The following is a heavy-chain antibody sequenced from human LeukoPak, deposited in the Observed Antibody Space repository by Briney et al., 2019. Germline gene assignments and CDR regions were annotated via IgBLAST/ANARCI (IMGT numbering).Heavy chain of an antibody. CDR2: IWYDGTNK. V-gene: IGHV3-33*06. Sequence: GGSLRLSCAVSGFTLSNYGMHWVRQAPGRGLEWVAVIWYDGTNKYYADSVRGRFTISRDSSKNTLYLQMNSLRAEDTAVYYCAKGEGVRAFDIWGQGTMVTVSS. CDR1: GFTLSNYG. CDR3: AKGEGVRAFDI. D-gene: IGHD3-10*01. J-gene: IGHJ3*02.